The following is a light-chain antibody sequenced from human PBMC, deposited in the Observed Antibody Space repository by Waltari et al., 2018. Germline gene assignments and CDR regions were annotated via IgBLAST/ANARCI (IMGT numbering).Light chain of an antibody. J-gene: IGLJ2*01. CDR2: QDS. Sequence: SNELTQPPSLSVSPGQTATITCSGDPLPKQSAYWYQQKSGQAPVLVIYQDSERPSGIPERFSGSNSGTTVTLIISGVQAEDEADYFCQLMDTTGTYEIFGGGTKLTVL. CDR1: PLPKQS. V-gene: IGLV3-25*03. CDR3: QLMDTTGTYEI.